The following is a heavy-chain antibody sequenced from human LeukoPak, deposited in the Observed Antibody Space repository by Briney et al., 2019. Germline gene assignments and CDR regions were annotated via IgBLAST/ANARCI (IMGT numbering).Heavy chain of an antibody. D-gene: IGHD2-2*01. V-gene: IGHV3-23*01. CDR3: AKMGGIVVVPAAYDY. CDR1: GFIFEHYA. CDR2: ISGSGGST. Sequence: GGSLRLSCAASGFIFEHYAMHWVRQAPGKGLEWVSAISGSGGSTYYADSVKGRFTISRDNSKNTLYLQMNSLRAEDTAVYYCAKMGGIVVVPAAYDYWGQGTLVTVSS. J-gene: IGHJ4*02.